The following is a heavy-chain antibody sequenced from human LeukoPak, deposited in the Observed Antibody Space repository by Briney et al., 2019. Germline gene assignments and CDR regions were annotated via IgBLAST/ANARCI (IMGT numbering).Heavy chain of an antibody. Sequence: GESLKISCKGSGYSFTSYWIGWVRQMPGKGLEWMGIIYPGDSDTRYSPSFQGQVTISADKSISTAYLQWSSLKASDTAMYYCARSSPHCSSTSCPFDYWGQGTLLTVSS. CDR2: IYPGDSDT. D-gene: IGHD2-2*01. J-gene: IGHJ4*02. CDR1: GYSFTSYW. CDR3: ARSSPHCSSTSCPFDY. V-gene: IGHV5-51*01.